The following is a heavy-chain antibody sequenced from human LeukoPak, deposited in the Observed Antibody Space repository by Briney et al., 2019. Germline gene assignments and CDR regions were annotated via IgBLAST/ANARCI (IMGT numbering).Heavy chain of an antibody. CDR2: FDPEDGET. CDR1: GYTLTELS. CDR3: AAGKYYGDSTRY. Sequence: ASVKVSCKVSGYTLTELSMHWVRQAPGKGLEWMGGFDPEDGETIYAQKFQGRVTMTEDTSTDTAYMELSSLRSEDTAGYYCAAGKYYGDSTRYWGQGTLVTVSS. J-gene: IGHJ4*02. D-gene: IGHD4-17*01. V-gene: IGHV1-24*01.